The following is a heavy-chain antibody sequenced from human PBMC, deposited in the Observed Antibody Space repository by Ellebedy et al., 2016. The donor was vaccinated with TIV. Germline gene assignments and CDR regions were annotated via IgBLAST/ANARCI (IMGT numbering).Heavy chain of an antibody. CDR1: GFTFGSYA. CDR3: AKGDEFWSGYSPTYHYGMDV. Sequence: GESLKISXAASGFTFGSYAMNWVRQAPGKGLEWVSGLSGSGGRTYYADSVKGRFAISRDNSKNTVSLLMNSLRAKDMAVYYCAKGDEFWSGYSPTYHYGMDVWGQGTTVTVSS. D-gene: IGHD3-3*01. J-gene: IGHJ6*02. CDR2: LSGSGGRT. V-gene: IGHV3-23*01.